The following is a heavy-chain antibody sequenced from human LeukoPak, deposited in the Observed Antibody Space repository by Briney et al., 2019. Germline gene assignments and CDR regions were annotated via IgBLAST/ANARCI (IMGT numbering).Heavy chain of an antibody. J-gene: IGHJ4*02. Sequence: SETLSLTCTVSGGSISSSSYYWGWIRQPPGKGLEWIGSIYYSGSTYYNPSLKGRVTISVDTSKNQFSLKLSSVTAADTAVYYCARTDSGYDSFDYWGQGTLVTVSS. D-gene: IGHD5-12*01. CDR3: ARTDSGYDSFDY. CDR1: GGSISSSSYY. CDR2: IYYSGST. V-gene: IGHV4-39*01.